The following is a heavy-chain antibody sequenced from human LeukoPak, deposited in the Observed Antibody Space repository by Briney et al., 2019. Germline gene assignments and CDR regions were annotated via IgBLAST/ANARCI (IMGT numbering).Heavy chain of an antibody. Sequence: GESLKISCKGSGYSFTCYWIGWVGQMPGKGLEWMGIIYPGDSDTRYSPSFQGQVTISADKSISTAYLQWSSLKASDTAMYYCARSLRYIASSTYYYYYYMDVWGKGTTVTVSS. CDR3: ARSLRYIASSTYYYYYYMDV. V-gene: IGHV5-51*01. D-gene: IGHD6-13*01. CDR1: GYSFTCYW. J-gene: IGHJ6*03. CDR2: IYPGDSDT.